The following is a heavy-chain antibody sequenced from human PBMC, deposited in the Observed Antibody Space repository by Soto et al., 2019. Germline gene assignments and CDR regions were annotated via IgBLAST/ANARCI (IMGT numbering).Heavy chain of an antibody. D-gene: IGHD3-10*01. Sequence: GGSLRLSCAASGFTFSSYWMHWVRQAPGKGLVWVSRINSDGSSTSYADSVKGRFTISRDNAKNTLYLQMNSLRAEDTAVYYCASGFGEFFEPSDYWGQGTLVTVSS. CDR3: ASGFGEFFEPSDY. CDR2: INSDGSST. CDR1: GFTFSSYW. J-gene: IGHJ4*02. V-gene: IGHV3-74*01.